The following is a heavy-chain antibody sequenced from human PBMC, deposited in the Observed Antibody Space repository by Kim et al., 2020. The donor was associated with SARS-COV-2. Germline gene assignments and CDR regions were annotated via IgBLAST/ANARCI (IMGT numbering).Heavy chain of an antibody. J-gene: IGHJ3*02. Sequence: GGSLRLSCAASGFSFSDHYIDWVRQAPGKGLEWVGRSRNKANSYTTAYAASVKGRFTISRDDSRYIAYLQMNSLKTEDTAVYYCSRSGRSKVTDIWGLG. V-gene: IGHV3-72*01. CDR1: GFSFSDHY. CDR3: SRSGRSKVTDI. D-gene: IGHD2-15*01. CDR2: SRNKANSYTT.